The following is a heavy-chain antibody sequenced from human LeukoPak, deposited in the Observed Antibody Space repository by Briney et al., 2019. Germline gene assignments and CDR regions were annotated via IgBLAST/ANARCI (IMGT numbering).Heavy chain of an antibody. CDR2: IKEDGSDK. Sequence: GGSLRLSCAASGFTFSTYWMSWVRQAPGKGLEWVANIKEDGSDKYYVDSVKGRFTISKDNAKNSLHLQMSSLRAEDTAVYYCARDSSGFDYWGQGTLVTVSS. V-gene: IGHV3-7*01. D-gene: IGHD6-25*01. CDR1: GFTFSTYW. J-gene: IGHJ4*02. CDR3: ARDSSGFDY.